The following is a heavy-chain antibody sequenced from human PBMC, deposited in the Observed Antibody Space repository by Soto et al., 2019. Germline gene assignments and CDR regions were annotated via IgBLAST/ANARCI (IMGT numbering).Heavy chain of an antibody. J-gene: IGHJ4*02. V-gene: IGHV3-9*01. Sequence: PGGSLRLSCAASGFTFDDYAMHWVRQAPGKGLEWVSGISWNSDRIGYADSVMGRFTISRDNAKNSLYLQMNSLRPEDTAFYYCAKDTQTKSAYLYYFGYWGQGALVTVAS. D-gene: IGHD1-7*01. CDR3: AKDTQTKSAYLYYFGY. CDR1: GFTFDDYA. CDR2: ISWNSDRI.